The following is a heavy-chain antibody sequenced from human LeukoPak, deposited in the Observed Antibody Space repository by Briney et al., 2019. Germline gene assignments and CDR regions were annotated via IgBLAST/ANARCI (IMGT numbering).Heavy chain of an antibody. J-gene: IGHJ4*02. CDR1: GGSFSGYY. D-gene: IGHD2-15*01. CDR2: INHSGST. CDR3: ARGQEDIVVVVAAHNSYYFDY. Sequence: SETLSLTCAVYGGSFSGYYWSWIRQPPRKGLEWIGEINHSGSTNYNPSLKSRVTISVDTSKNQFSLKLSSVTAADTAVYYCARGQEDIVVVVAAHNSYYFDYWGQGTLVTVSS. V-gene: IGHV4-34*01.